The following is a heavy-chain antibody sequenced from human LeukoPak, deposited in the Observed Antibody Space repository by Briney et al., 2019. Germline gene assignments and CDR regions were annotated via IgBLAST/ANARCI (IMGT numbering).Heavy chain of an antibody. Sequence: SETLSLTCTVSGGSISSSSYSWGWIRQPPGKALEWIGNIFYSGSTYYSPSLKSRVTISLDTSRNQFSLKLNSVTAADTAVYYCAKSYGYGLIDIWGQGTMVTVSS. CDR1: GGSISSSSYS. D-gene: IGHD5-18*01. J-gene: IGHJ3*02. CDR3: AKSYGYGLIDI. CDR2: IFYSGST. V-gene: IGHV4-39*07.